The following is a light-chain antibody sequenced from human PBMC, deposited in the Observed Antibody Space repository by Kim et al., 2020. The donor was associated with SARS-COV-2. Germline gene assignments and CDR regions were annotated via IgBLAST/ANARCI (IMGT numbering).Light chain of an antibody. CDR2: GAS. CDR3: HQYDDWPKT. V-gene: IGKV3-15*01. J-gene: IGKJ2*01. CDR1: QSVSSN. Sequence: SVSPGERATLSCRASQSVSSNLAWYQQKPGQAPRLLIYGASTRATDIPARFSGTGSGTEFTLTISSLQSEDFAVYYCHQYDDWPKTFGQGTKLRS.